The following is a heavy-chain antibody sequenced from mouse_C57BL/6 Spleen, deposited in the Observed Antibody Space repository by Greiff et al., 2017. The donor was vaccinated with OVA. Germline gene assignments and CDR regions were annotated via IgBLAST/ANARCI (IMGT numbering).Heavy chain of an antibody. CDR1: GYTFTSYW. V-gene: IGHV1-52*01. D-gene: IGHD2-4*01. Sequence: VQLQQPGAELVRPGSSVKLSCKASGYTFTSYWMHWVKQRPIQGLEWIGNIDPSDSETHYNQKFKDKATLTVDKSSSTAYMQLISLTSEDSAVYYCASYDYDGYAMDYWGQGTSVTVSS. J-gene: IGHJ4*01. CDR2: IDPSDSET. CDR3: ASYDYDGYAMDY.